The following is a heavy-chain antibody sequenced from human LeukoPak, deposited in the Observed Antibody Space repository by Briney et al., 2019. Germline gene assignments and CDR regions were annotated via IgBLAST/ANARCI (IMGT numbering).Heavy chain of an antibody. CDR1: GGSLSTYY. D-gene: IGHD1-26*01. V-gene: IGHV4-59*01. CDR3: ARWEASRVAFDI. Sequence: SETLSLTCTVSGGSLSTYYWRWIRQPPGRGLEWIGYIYYSGITDYSPSLKSAVTISIDTSKKQFSLKLSSVNAADTAVYYCARWEASRVAFDIWGQGTLVTVSS. J-gene: IGHJ3*02. CDR2: IYYSGIT.